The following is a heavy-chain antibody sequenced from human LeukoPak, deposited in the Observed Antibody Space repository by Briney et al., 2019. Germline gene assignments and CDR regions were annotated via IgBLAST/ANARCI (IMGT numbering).Heavy chain of an antibody. V-gene: IGHV3-53*01. CDR2: IYSGGST. CDR1: GFTVSSNY. CDR3: ARAGYYYDSSGYYYVDY. J-gene: IGHJ4*02. Sequence: GGSLRLSCAASGFTVSSNYMSWVRQAPGKGLEWVSVIYSGGSTYYADSVKGRFTISRDNSKNTLYLQMNSVNAEDPAVYYCARAGYYYDSSGYYYVDYWGQGTLVTASS. D-gene: IGHD3-22*01.